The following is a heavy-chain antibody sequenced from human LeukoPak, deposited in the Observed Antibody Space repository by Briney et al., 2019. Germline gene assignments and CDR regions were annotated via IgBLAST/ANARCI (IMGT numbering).Heavy chain of an antibody. V-gene: IGHV5-51*01. CDR2: IYPGDSDT. J-gene: IGHJ6*02. D-gene: IGHD2-15*01. CDR1: GYSFTSYW. Sequence: GAALQISCYGSGYSFTSYWIGWVRQMPGKGLEWMGIIYPGDSDTTYSQSFQGQITISADKSISTAYLQWSSLKASDTAMYYCARSAGCSGGSCYTPKDYYYYAMDVWGQGTTVTVSS. CDR3: ARSAGCSGGSCYTPKDYYYYAMDV.